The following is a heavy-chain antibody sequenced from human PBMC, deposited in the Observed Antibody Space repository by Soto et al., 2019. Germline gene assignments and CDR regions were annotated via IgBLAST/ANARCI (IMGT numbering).Heavy chain of an antibody. CDR3: ARGSVYDFWSGYPQDYYYYYMDV. J-gene: IGHJ6*03. V-gene: IGHV1-8*01. CDR1: GYTFTSYD. CDR2: MNPNSGNT. D-gene: IGHD3-3*01. Sequence: VKVSCKASGYTFTSYDINWVRQATGQGLEWMGWMNPNSGNTGYAQKFQGRVTMTRNTSISTAYMELSSLRSEDTAVYYCARGSVYDFWSGYPQDYYYYYMDVWGKGTTVTVSS.